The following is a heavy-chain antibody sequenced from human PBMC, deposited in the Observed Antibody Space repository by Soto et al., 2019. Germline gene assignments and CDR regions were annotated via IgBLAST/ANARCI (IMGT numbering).Heavy chain of an antibody. V-gene: IGHV3-23*01. Sequence: GGSLRLSCAASGFTFSSYAMSWVRQAPGKGLEWVSAISGSGGSTYYADSVKGRFTISRDNSKNTLYLQMNSLRAEDTAVYYCEKCFSSSWSPFDYWGQGTLVTVSS. CDR2: ISGSGGST. J-gene: IGHJ4*02. CDR3: EKCFSSSWSPFDY. D-gene: IGHD6-13*01. CDR1: GFTFSSYA.